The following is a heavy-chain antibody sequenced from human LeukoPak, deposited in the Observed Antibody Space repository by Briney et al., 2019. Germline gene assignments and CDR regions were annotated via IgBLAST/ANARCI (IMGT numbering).Heavy chain of an antibody. CDR2: TYYKSKWYN. J-gene: IGHJ4*02. V-gene: IGHV6-1*01. Sequence: SQTLSLTCAVSGDSVSSNSAAWHWIRQSPSRGLEWLGRTYYKSKWYNDYALSVKSRITINPDTSKNQFSLQLNSVTPEDTAVYYCTRDGYNTPFDYWGQGTLVTVSS. CDR3: TRDGYNTPFDY. D-gene: IGHD5-24*01. CDR1: GDSVSSNSAA.